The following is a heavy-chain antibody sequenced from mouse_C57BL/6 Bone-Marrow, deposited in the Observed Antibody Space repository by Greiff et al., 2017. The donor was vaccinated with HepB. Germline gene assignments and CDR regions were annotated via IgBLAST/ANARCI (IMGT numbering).Heavy chain of an antibody. V-gene: IGHV1-76*01. CDR2: IYPGSGNT. J-gene: IGHJ4*01. CDR1: GYTFTDYY. CDR3: ARNYCYAMDY. Sequence: VQLQQSGAELVRPGASVKLSCKASGYTFTDYYINWVKQRPGQGLEWIARIYPGSGNTYYNEKFKGKATLTAEKSSSTAYMQLSSLTSEDSAVYFCARNYCYAMDYWGQGTSVTVSS.